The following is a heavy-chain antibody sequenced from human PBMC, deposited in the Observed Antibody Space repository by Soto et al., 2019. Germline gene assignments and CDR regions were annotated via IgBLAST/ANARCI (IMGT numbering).Heavy chain of an antibody. J-gene: IGHJ4*02. V-gene: IGHV3-9*01. Sequence: EVQLVESGGDLVQPGRSLRLSWVASGLTFEHSGMHWVRQAPGKGLAWVAGISWDSKTIAYADSVKGRFAIFRDNAKKSLALQMRSLRTEDTAHYYCHAAGSGTEVFWGQGTQVTVSS. CDR1: GLTFEHSG. CDR3: HAAGSGTEVF. CDR2: ISWDSKTI. D-gene: IGHD3-10*01.